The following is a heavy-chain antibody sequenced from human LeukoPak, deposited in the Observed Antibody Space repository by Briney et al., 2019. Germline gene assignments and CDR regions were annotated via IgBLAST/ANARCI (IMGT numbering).Heavy chain of an antibody. CDR3: AKDSLSAYGGKPLDY. Sequence: GGSLRLSCAASGFTFSSYGMHWVRQAPGKGLEWVAVISYDGSNKYYADSVKGRFTISRDNSKNTLYLQMNSLRAEDTAVYYCAKDSLSAYGGKPLDYWGQGTLVTVSS. D-gene: IGHD4-23*01. J-gene: IGHJ4*02. V-gene: IGHV3-30*18. CDR1: GFTFSSYG. CDR2: ISYDGSNK.